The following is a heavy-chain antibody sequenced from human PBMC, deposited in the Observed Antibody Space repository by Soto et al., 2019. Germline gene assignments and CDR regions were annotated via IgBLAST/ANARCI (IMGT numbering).Heavy chain of an antibody. CDR1: GGSISNYY. V-gene: IGHV4-59*08. CDR3: ARHRYSYGVYYFDY. CDR2: IYYSGST. D-gene: IGHD5-18*01. Sequence: QVQLQESGPGLVKPSETLSLTCIVSGGSISNYYWSWIRQPPGKGLEWIGYIYYSGSTNYNPSLTSRVTISVDTSQNQFSLKLSSVTAADTAVYYCARHRYSYGVYYFDYWGQGTLVTVSS. J-gene: IGHJ4*02.